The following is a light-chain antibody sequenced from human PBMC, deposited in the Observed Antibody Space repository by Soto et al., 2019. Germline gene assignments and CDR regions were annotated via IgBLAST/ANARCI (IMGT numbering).Light chain of an antibody. CDR2: EVN. J-gene: IGLJ1*01. Sequence: QAVLNQASFVFGAPGQSITISCAGNGSVVCAYNLVSWYQQHPGKAPKLIICEVNTRPSGISNRFSGSKSGDTASLTISGLQAEDEADYFCCSYAGTVAYVFGTGNKVTVL. CDR1: GSVVCAYNL. CDR3: CSYAGTVAYV. V-gene: IGLV2-23*02.